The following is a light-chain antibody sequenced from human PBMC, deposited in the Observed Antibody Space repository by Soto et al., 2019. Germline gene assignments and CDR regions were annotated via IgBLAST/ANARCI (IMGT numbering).Light chain of an antibody. V-gene: IGKV1-9*01. CDR2: AAS. J-gene: IGKJ4*01. Sequence: DIKMTHSASTLSAYVGDIVTITCRASQSIVTYLNWYLQKPGKAPKLLIYAASTLQSGVPSRLSGSGSGTDFTLTISSLQPEDFATYYCQQLNNYPSTFGGGTKVDIK. CDR1: QSIVTY. CDR3: QQLNNYPST.